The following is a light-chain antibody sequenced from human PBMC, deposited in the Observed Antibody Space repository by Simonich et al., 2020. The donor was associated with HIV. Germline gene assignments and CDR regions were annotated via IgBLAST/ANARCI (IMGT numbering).Light chain of an antibody. V-gene: IGKV1-5*03. CDR3: QQYNSHFPT. Sequence: DIQMTQSPSTLSASVGDRVTITCRASQSINHWLAWYQQKPGKAPKLLIYKASSLESGVPSTFSGSGSGTEFTLTISSLQPDDFATYYCQQYNSHFPTFGQGTKVEIK. J-gene: IGKJ1*01. CDR2: KAS. CDR1: QSINHW.